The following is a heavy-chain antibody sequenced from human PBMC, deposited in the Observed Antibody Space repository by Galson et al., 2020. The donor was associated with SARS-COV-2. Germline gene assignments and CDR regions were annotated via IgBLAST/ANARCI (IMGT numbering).Heavy chain of an antibody. V-gene: IGHV3-7*01. CDR2: IKQDGSAR. CDR1: GFTFSTYW. D-gene: IGHD5-12*01. CDR3: ARDQDGYNDF. J-gene: IGHJ4*02. Sequence: GESLKISCAASGFTFSTYWMSWVRQALGRGLEWVANIKQDGSARYYVDPVKGRFTISTDNAKNSVHLQMNSLRAEDTAVYFCARDQDGYNDFWGQGTLVTVSS.